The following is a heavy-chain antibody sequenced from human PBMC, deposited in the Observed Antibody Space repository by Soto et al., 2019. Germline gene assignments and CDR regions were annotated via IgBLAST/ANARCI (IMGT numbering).Heavy chain of an antibody. CDR3: AGDYGDYLYYYYYYYMDV. Sequence: QVQLVQSGAEVKKPGSSVKVSCKASGGTFSSYTISWVRQAPGQGLEWMGRIIPILGIANYAQKFQGSVTITADKSTSTAYMELSSLRSEDTAVYYCAGDYGDYLYYYYYYYMDVWGKGTTVTVSS. V-gene: IGHV1-69*02. CDR1: GGTFSSYT. D-gene: IGHD4-17*01. J-gene: IGHJ6*03. CDR2: IIPILGIA.